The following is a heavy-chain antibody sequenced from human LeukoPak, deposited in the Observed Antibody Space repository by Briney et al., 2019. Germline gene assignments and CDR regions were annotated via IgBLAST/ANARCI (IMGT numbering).Heavy chain of an antibody. J-gene: IGHJ3*02. V-gene: IGHV3-23*01. CDR1: GFTFSSYA. D-gene: IGHD2-15*01. CDR2: ISGSGGST. CDR3: ARARRNPFGCGGGSCYSGNVFDI. Sequence: PGGSLRLSCAASGFTFSSYAMSWVRQAPGKGLEWVSAISGSGGSTYYADSVKGRFTISRDNSKNTLYLQMNSLRAEDTAVYYCARARRNPFGCGGGSCYSGNVFDIWGQGTMVTVSS.